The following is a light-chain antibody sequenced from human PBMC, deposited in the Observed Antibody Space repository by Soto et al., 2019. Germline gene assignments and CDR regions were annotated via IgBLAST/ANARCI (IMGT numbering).Light chain of an antibody. CDR3: QQYGRSPLFT. CDR1: QSVSSSY. Sequence: EIVLTQSPGTLSLSPGERATLSCRASQSVSSSYLAWFQQKPGQAPMLLIYGASGRATGNEDRFSGSGSGPDFPLTISRLEPEDFAVYYCQQYGRSPLFTFGPGTKVDL. CDR2: GAS. V-gene: IGKV3-20*01. J-gene: IGKJ3*01.